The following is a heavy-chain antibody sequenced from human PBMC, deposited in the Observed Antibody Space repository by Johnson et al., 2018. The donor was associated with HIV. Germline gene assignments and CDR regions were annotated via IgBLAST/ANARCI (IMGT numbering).Heavy chain of an antibody. D-gene: IGHD1-26*01. Sequence: VQLVESGGGVVQPGGSLRLSCAASGFTFNTYGMDWVRQAPGKGLEWVAFIRYDGNSKYYIDSVKGRFTVSRDNSKNTLYLQMKGLRPEDTAVYYCAKESKWESRTPHAFDIWGQGTMVIVSS. J-gene: IGHJ3*02. CDR1: GFTFNTYG. V-gene: IGHV3-30*02. CDR2: IRYDGNSK. CDR3: AKESKWESRTPHAFDI.